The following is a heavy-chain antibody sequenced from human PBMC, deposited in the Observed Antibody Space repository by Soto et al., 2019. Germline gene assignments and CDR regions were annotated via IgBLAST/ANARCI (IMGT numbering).Heavy chain of an antibody. V-gene: IGHV1-3*01. CDR2: INAGNGNT. CDR1: GYTFTTYA. Sequence: GASVKVSCKAPGYTFTTYAMHWVRQAPGQRLEWMGWINAGNGNTKYSQKFQGRVTITRDTSASTAYMELSSLRSEDTAVYYCARGPITMIGYYFDYWGQGTLVTVSS. J-gene: IGHJ4*02. CDR3: ARGPITMIGYYFDY. D-gene: IGHD3-10*02.